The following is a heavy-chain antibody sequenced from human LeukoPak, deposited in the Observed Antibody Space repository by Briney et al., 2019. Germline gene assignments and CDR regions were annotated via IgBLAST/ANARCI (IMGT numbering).Heavy chain of an antibody. V-gene: IGHV3-53*01. D-gene: IGHD5-24*01. CDR3: ARWLQPYYYYTMDV. J-gene: IGHJ6*02. Sequence: PGGSLRLSCAASGFTFSSYAMSWVRQAPGKGLEWVSIIYSGGNTYYADSVRGRFTISRDNSKNTLFLQMNTLRAEDTAVYYCARWLQPYYYYTMDVWGQGTTVTVSS. CDR1: GFTFSSYA. CDR2: IYSGGNT.